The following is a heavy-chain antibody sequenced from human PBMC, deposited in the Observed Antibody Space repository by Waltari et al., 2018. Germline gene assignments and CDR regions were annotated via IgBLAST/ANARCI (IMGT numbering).Heavy chain of an antibody. J-gene: IGHJ4*02. Sequence: EVQLVDSGGGLVQPGGSLRLSCAASGFTFSSNWMSWVRQAPGRGIEWLANIKPDGSQQYYVDSLRGRFSISRDNAKNSLYLQLNSLGAEDTAIYYCARDFNWGWDFWGQGTLVTVSS. CDR3: ARDFNWGWDF. D-gene: IGHD7-27*01. CDR2: IKPDGSQQ. V-gene: IGHV3-7*03. CDR1: GFTFSSNW.